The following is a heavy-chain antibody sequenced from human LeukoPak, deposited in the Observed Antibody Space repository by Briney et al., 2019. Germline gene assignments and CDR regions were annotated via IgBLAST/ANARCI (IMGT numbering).Heavy chain of an antibody. CDR2: IVVGSGNT. V-gene: IGHV1-58*02. D-gene: IGHD4-17*01. J-gene: IGHJ4*02. Sequence: SVKVSCKASGFTFTSSPMHWVRQARGQRLEWIGWIVVGSGNTNYAQKFQERVTITRDVSTNTAYMELSSLKASDTAMYYCARYYGDYLLDYWGQGTLVTVSS. CDR3: ARYYGDYLLDY. CDR1: GFTFTSSP.